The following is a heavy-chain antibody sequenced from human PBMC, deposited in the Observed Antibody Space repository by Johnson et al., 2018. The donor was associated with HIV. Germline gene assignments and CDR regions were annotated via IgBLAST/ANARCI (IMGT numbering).Heavy chain of an antibody. D-gene: IGHD3-3*01. CDR3: ARDWCYNLWSGRPPGAFDF. CDR2: ITLDGDST. V-gene: IGHV3-7*01. J-gene: IGHJ3*01. CDR1: GFPFSSYW. Sequence: VQLVESGGGLVQPGGSLRLSCAASGFPFSSYWMSWVRQAPGKGPEWVSLITLDGDSTYSADSVKGRFTISRDISKNSLYLQMNSLRAEDTAVYYCARDWCYNLWSGRPPGAFDFWGPGKMVTVSS.